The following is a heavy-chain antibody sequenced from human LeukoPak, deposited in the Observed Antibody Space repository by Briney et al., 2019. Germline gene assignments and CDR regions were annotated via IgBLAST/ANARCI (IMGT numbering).Heavy chain of an antibody. D-gene: IGHD3-22*01. CDR3: AILKDYYDSSGYYNPLDY. J-gene: IGHJ4*02. CDR2: IIPILGIA. V-gene: IGHV1-69*04. Sequence: ASVKVSCKPSGGTFSSYAISWVGQAPGQGGEWMGRIIPILGIANYAQKFQGRVTITADKSTSTAYMGLSSLRSEDTAVYYCAILKDYYDSSGYYNPLDYWGQGTLVTVSS. CDR1: GGTFSSYA.